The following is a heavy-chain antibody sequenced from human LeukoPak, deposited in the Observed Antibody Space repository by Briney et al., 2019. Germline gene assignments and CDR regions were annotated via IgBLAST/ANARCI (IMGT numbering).Heavy chain of an antibody. D-gene: IGHD6-19*01. Sequence: GGSLRLSCAASGFTFSNYAMSWVRQVPGKGLECVSAINDSGGSTYYADSVKGRFTISRDNSKNTLYLQMNSLRAEDTAVYYCAKPAISSRGWYYDYWGQGTLVTVSS. CDR3: AKPAISSRGWYYDY. CDR1: GFTFSNYA. J-gene: IGHJ4*02. V-gene: IGHV3-23*01. CDR2: INDSGGST.